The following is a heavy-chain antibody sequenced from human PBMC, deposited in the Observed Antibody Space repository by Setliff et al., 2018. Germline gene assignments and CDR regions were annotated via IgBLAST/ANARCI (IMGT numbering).Heavy chain of an antibody. J-gene: IGHJ4*02. Sequence: ASVKVSCKTSGYKFNDYAISWVRQGPGQGLEWMGWISAYSGNTYYAQKLHDRVTLTTDTSTSTAYMELRSLGTDDTAVYYCSRLVRYCTTTTCQRASGGEFWGQGTLVTISS. CDR1: GYKFNDYA. CDR3: SRLVRYCTTTTCQRASGGEF. V-gene: IGHV1-18*01. D-gene: IGHD2-2*01. CDR2: ISAYSGNT.